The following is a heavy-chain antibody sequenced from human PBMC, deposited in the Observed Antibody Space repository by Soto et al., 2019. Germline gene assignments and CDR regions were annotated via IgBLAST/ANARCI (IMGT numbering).Heavy chain of an antibody. J-gene: IGHJ6*02. CDR2: IGEDGSEK. CDR3: ARGSGGHNYYYGMDV. D-gene: IGHD2-15*01. V-gene: IGHV3-7*03. Sequence: LRLSCTASGFTFSTYWMSWVRQAPGMGLEWVANIGEDGSEKYYVDSVKGRFTISRDNAKNSLYLQMNSLRADDTAAYYCARGSGGHNYYYGMDVWGQGTTVTVSS. CDR1: GFTFSTYW.